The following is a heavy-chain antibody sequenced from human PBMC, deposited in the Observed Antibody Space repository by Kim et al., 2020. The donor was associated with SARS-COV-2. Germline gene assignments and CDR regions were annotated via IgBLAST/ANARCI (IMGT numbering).Heavy chain of an antibody. CDR3: ARVDPRTNKNAFDI. CDR1: GGSISSGGYY. Sequence: SETLSLICTVSGGSISSGGYYWSWIRQHPGKGLEWIGYIYYSGSTYYNPSLKSRVTISVDTSKNQFSLKLSSVTAADTAVYYCARVDPRTNKNAFDIWGQGTMVTVSS. V-gene: IGHV4-31*03. CDR2: IYYSGST. J-gene: IGHJ3*02.